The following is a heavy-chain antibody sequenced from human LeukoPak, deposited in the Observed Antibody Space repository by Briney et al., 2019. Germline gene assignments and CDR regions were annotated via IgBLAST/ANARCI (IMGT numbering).Heavy chain of an antibody. CDR2: INHSGST. V-gene: IGHV4-34*01. D-gene: IGHD3-3*01. CDR3: AENDFWSGYYNGY. CDR1: GGSFSGYY. Sequence: SETLSLTCAVYGGSFSGYYWSWIRQPPGKGLEWIGEINHSGSTNYNPSLKSRVTISVDTSKNQFSLKLSSVTAADTAVYYCAENDFWSGYYNGYWGQGTLVTVSS. J-gene: IGHJ4*02.